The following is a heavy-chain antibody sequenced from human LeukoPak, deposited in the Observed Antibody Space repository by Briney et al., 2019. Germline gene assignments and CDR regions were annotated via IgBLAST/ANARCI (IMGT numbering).Heavy chain of an antibody. J-gene: IGHJ6*03. Sequence: ASVKVSCKASGYTFTGYYMHWVRQAPGQGLEWMEWINPNSVGTNYAQKFQGRVTMTRDTSISTAYMELSRLRSDDTAVYYCARGPVRFLEWLSSYYYYYYMDVWGKGTTVTVSS. CDR2: INPNSVGT. V-gene: IGHV1-2*02. CDR1: GYTFTGYY. D-gene: IGHD3-3*01. CDR3: ARGPVRFLEWLSSYYYYYYMDV.